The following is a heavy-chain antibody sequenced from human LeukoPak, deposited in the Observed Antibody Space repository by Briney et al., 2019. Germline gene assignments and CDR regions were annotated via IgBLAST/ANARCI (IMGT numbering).Heavy chain of an antibody. CDR3: ARMTTTVPWNAFDI. J-gene: IGHJ3*02. CDR2: IFYSGST. CDR1: GGSISTSSYY. D-gene: IGHD4-17*01. Sequence: PSETLSLTCTVSGGSISTSSYYWGWVRQPPGKGLEWIGNIFYSGSTYYNPSLKSRVAISVDTSKNQFSLKLSSVTAADTAVYYCARMTTTVPWNAFDIWGQGTMVTVSS. V-gene: IGHV4-39*07.